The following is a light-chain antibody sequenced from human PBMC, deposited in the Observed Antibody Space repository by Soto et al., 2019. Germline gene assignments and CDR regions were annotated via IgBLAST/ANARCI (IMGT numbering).Light chain of an antibody. J-gene: IGKJ1*01. CDR1: QSVSTY. Sequence: EIALTQSPAILSLSPGERATLSCRASQSVSTYLAWYQQKPGQAPRLLIYDTFNRATGIPARFSGSGSGTDFTLTISSLEPEDLAVYYCVQRNDWPWTPGQGTKVE. V-gene: IGKV3-11*01. CDR3: VQRNDWPWT. CDR2: DTF.